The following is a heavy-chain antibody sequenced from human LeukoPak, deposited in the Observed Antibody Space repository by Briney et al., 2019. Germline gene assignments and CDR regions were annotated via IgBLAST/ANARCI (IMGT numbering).Heavy chain of an antibody. CDR3: AREITGTTGYYYYYYMDV. CDR2: ISSSSSYI. J-gene: IGHJ6*03. Sequence: GGSLRLSCAASGFTFSSYSMNWVRQAPGKGLEWVSSISSSSSYIYYADSVKGRFTISRDNAKNSLYLQMNSLRAEDTAVYYCAREITGTTGYYYYYYMDVWGKGTTVTVSS. D-gene: IGHD1-14*01. CDR1: GFTFSSYS. V-gene: IGHV3-21*01.